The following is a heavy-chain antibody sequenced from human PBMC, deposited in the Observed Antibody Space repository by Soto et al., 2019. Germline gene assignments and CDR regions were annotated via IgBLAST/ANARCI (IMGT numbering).Heavy chain of an antibody. CDR2: IYYRGST. Sequence: QVQLQESGPGLVKPSDTLSLTCNVSGGSISGYYWSWIRQSPGKGLEYIGYIYYRGSTNYNSSLKSRVTMSVHTSKNQFSLKMNSVTAADTAVYYCARQQLLPFYYALDVWGQGTTVTVSS. V-gene: IGHV4-59*07. J-gene: IGHJ6*02. CDR3: ARQQLLPFYYALDV. D-gene: IGHD1-26*01. CDR1: GGSISGYY.